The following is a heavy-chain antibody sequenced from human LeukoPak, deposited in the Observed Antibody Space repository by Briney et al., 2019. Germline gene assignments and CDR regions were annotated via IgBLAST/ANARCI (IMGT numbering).Heavy chain of an antibody. CDR2: ISAYNGNT. V-gene: IGHV1-18*01. CDR3: ARGIGTSYDSSRDAFDI. D-gene: IGHD3-22*01. Sequence: GASVKVSCKASGYTFTSYGISWVRQAPGQGLEWMGWISAYNGNTNYAQKLQGRVTRTTDTSTSTAYMELRSLRSDDTAVYYCARGIGTSYDSSRDAFDIWGQGTMVTVSS. CDR1: GYTFTSYG. J-gene: IGHJ3*02.